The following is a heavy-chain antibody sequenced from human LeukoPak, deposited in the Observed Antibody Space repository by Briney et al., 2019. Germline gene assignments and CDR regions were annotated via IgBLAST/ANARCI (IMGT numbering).Heavy chain of an antibody. CDR3: VSEYDSSGYFPLGRYFDY. J-gene: IGHJ4*02. V-gene: IGHV3-23*01. CDR1: GFTFSSYA. CDR2: ISGSGGST. Sequence: GGSLRLSCAASGFTFSSYAMSWVRQAPGRGLEWVSAISGSGGSTYYADSVKGRFTISRDNSKNTLYLQMNSLRAEDTAVYYCVSEYDSSGYFPLGRYFDYWGQGTLVTVSS. D-gene: IGHD3-22*01.